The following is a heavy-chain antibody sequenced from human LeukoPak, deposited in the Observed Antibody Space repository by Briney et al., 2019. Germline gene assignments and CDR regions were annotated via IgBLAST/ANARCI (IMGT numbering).Heavy chain of an antibody. V-gene: IGHV3-23*01. Sequence: GGSQRLSCAASGFTFSNYAMTWVRQAPGKGLEWVSAVSASGGTPYYADSVKGRFTISRDNSKRTLWLQMNSLRAEDTAIYYCARGAHSSSRPWGQGTLVTVSS. CDR3: ARGAHSSSRP. CDR2: VSASGGTP. D-gene: IGHD6-13*01. CDR1: GFTFSNYA. J-gene: IGHJ4*02.